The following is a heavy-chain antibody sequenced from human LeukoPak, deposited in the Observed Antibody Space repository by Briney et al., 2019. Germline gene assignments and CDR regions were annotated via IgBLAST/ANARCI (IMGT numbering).Heavy chain of an antibody. CDR1: GFTFSSYA. J-gene: IGHJ4*02. CDR3: ASTRGATFFDY. Sequence: PGRSLRLSCAASGFTFSSYAMHWARQAPGKGLEWVAVISYDGSNKYYADSVKGRFTISRDNSKNTLYLQMNSLRAEGTAVYYCASTRGATFFDYWGQGTLVTVSS. V-gene: IGHV3-30*04. D-gene: IGHD1-26*01. CDR2: ISYDGSNK.